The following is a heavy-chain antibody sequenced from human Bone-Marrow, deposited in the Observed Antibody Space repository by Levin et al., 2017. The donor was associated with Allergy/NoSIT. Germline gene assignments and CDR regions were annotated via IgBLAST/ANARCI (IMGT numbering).Heavy chain of an antibody. CDR2: INHSGST. CDR1: GGSFTGYF. Sequence: SETLPLTCAVDGGSFTGYFWTWIRQPPGKGLEWIGEINHSGSTKYNPSLTSRVTISVDTSKKEFSLNLSSVTAADTAVFYCARGGRWSFSYYFDYWGQGTRVTVSS. CDR3: ARGGRWSFSYYFDY. J-gene: IGHJ4*02. V-gene: IGHV4-34*01. D-gene: IGHD3-10*01.